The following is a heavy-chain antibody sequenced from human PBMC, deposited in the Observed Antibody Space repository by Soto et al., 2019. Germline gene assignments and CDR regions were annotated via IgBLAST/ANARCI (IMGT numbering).Heavy chain of an antibody. CDR1: GGSVSSDIYY. CDR3: ARGYDYDSGGYLFDY. D-gene: IGHD3-22*01. CDR2: IYYSGST. Sequence: SEILSLACSVSGGSVSSDIYYWTWIRQHPGKGPEWIGHIYYSGSTYYNPSLKSRVTISLDMSKNQFSLKLTSVSAADTAVYYCARGYDYDSGGYLFDYWGQGTLVTVSS. J-gene: IGHJ4*02. V-gene: IGHV4-31*03.